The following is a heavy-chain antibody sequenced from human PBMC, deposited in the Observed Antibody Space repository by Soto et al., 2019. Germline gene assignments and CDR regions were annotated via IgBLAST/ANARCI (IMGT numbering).Heavy chain of an antibody. J-gene: IGHJ6*02. V-gene: IGHV6-1*01. Sequence: SQTLSLTCAISGDSVSSNSAAWNWIRQSPSRGIEWLGRTYYRPKWYNDYAVSVKSRITINPDTSKNQFSLQLNSVTPEDTAVYYCARVPITGPIRYYYYGMDVWGQGTKVTVSS. CDR3: ARVPITGPIRYYYYGMDV. CDR2: TYYRPKWYN. CDR1: GDSVSSNSAA. D-gene: IGHD1-7*01.